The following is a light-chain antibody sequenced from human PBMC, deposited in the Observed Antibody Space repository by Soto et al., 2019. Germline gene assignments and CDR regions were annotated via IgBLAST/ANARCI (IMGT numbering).Light chain of an antibody. J-gene: IGLJ1*01. V-gene: IGLV2-14*01. CDR3: SSYTSSSTYV. CDR1: SSDVGGYNY. Sequence: QSVLTQPASVSGSPGQSIAISCTGTSSDVGGYNYVSWYQQHPGKAPKLIIYDVINRPSGFSNRFSGSKSGNSASLTISGLQAEDEADYYCSSYTSSSTYVFGTGTRAPS. CDR2: DVI.